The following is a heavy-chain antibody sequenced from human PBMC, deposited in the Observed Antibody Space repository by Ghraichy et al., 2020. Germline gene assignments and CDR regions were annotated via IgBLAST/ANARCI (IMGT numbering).Heavy chain of an antibody. D-gene: IGHD3-3*01. CDR2: FDPEDGET. J-gene: IGHJ2*01. CDR1: GYTLTELS. CDR3: ATTYYDFWSGQTLGYWYFDL. Sequence: ASVKVSCKVSGYTLTELSMHWVRQAPGKGLEWMGGFDPEDGETIYAQKFQGRVTMTEDTSTDTAYMELSSLRSEDTAVYYCATTYYDFWSGQTLGYWYFDLCGRSTLVTVSS. V-gene: IGHV1-24*01.